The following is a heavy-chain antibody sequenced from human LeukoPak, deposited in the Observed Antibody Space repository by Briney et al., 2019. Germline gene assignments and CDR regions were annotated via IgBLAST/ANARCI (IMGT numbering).Heavy chain of an antibody. CDR2: IKQDGSEK. CDR3: ARDDCSSISCYHNWFDP. Sequence: QAGGSLRLSCAASGLTFSSYWMSWVRQAPGKGLEWVANIKQDGSEKYYVDSVKGRFTISRDNAKNSLYLQMNSLRAEDTAVYYFARDDCSSISCYHNWFDPWGQGTLVTVSS. CDR1: GLTFSSYW. J-gene: IGHJ5*02. D-gene: IGHD2-2*01. V-gene: IGHV3-7*01.